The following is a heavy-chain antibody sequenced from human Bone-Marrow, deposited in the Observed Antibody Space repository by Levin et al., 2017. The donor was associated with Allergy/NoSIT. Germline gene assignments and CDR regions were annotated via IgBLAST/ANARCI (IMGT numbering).Heavy chain of an antibody. D-gene: IGHD2-15*01. Sequence: GESLKISCAASGFTFSGSAMHWVRQASGKGLEWVGRIRSKANSYATAYAASVKGRFTISRDDSKNTAYLQMNSLKTEDTAVYYCTTPYCSGGSCFPGYYYYMDVWGKGTTVTVSS. CDR2: IRSKANSYAT. CDR3: TTPYCSGGSCFPGYYYYMDV. CDR1: GFTFSGSA. J-gene: IGHJ6*03. V-gene: IGHV3-73*01.